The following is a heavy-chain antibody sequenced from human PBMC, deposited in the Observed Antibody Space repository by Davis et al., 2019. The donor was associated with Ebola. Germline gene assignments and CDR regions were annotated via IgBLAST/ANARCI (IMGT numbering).Heavy chain of an antibody. CDR2: SWNDGSQE. D-gene: IGHD6-6*01. J-gene: IGHJ5*01. V-gene: IGHV3-33*01. CDR3: ARDQLAWGLGPNDS. CDR1: GFTFSSHG. Sequence: PGGSLRLSCAASGFTFSSHGMHWVRQAPGKGLEWVAVSWNDGSQEHYADSVKGRFIISRDNAKKTLFLQMNSLRAEDTAVYYCARDQLAWGLGPNDSWGQGTLVIVSS.